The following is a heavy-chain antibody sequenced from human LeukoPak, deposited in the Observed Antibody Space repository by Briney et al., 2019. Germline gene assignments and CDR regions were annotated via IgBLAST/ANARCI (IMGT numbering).Heavy chain of an antibody. V-gene: IGHV4-39*01. CDR3: ARSVRVVTAIRSDYWYFDL. CDR2: IYYSGST. CDR1: GGSISSSSYY. J-gene: IGHJ2*01. Sequence: PSETLSLTCTVSGGSISSSSYYWGWIRQPPGKGLEWIGTIYYSGSTYYNPSLKSRVTISVDTSKNQFSLKLSSVTAADTAVYYCARSVRVVTAIRSDYWYFDLWGRGTLVTVSS. D-gene: IGHD2-21*02.